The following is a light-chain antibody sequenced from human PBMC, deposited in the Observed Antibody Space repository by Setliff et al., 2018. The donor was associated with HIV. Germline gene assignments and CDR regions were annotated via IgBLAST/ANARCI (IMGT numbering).Light chain of an antibody. J-gene: IGLJ2*01. Sequence: NFMLTQPHSVSESPGKTVTISCTRSSGGIGSSYVQWYQQRPGSPPTTVIYENNKRPSGASDRFSGSVDTSSNSASLSISGLQSEDEADYYCQSYDTKTLVVIFGGGTKVTVL. V-gene: IGLV6-57*01. CDR3: QSYDTKTLVVI. CDR2: ENN. CDR1: SGGIGSSY.